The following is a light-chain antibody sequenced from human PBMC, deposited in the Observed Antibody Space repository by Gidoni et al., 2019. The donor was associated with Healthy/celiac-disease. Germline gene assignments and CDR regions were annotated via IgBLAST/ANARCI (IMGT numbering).Light chain of an antibody. Sequence: DIEMTQSPSSLSASVGDRVTITCRASQDIRNDLGWYQQKPGKAPKHLIYAASSLQSGVPSWFSGSGSGTAFTLPISSLQPADFSTYYCLQHNSYPSTFGQGTKVEIK. CDR3: LQHNSYPST. CDR1: QDIRND. J-gene: IGKJ1*01. CDR2: AAS. V-gene: IGKV1-17*01.